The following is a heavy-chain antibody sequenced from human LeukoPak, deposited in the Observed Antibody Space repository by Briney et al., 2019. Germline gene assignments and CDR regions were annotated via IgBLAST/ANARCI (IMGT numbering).Heavy chain of an antibody. V-gene: IGHV1-46*01. CDR1: EYTFTSYY. J-gene: IGHJ6*03. CDR2: INPSGGST. Sequence: GASVKVSCKASEYTFTSYYMHWVRQAPGQGLEWMGIINPSGGSTSYAQKFQGRVTMTRDTSTSTVYMELSSLRSEDTAVYYCARVGGQLAPPVYYYYYMDVWGKGTTVTVSS. CDR3: ARVGGQLAPPVYYYYYMDV. D-gene: IGHD6-6*01.